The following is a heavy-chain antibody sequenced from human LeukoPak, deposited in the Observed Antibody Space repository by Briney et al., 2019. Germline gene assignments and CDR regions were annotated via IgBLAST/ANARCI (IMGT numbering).Heavy chain of an antibody. CDR1: GGTFSSYA. J-gene: IGHJ6*02. CDR2: MNPNSGNT. D-gene: IGHD3-3*01. Sequence: ASVKVSCKASGGTFSSYAISWVRQAPGQGLEWMGWMNPNSGNTGYAQKFQGRVTMTRNISISTAYMELSSLRSEDTAVYYCARGHCSSTSCGARYYDFWSGYFSHYYYGMDVWGQGTTVTVSS. CDR3: ARGHCSSTSCGARYYDFWSGYFSHYYYGMDV. V-gene: IGHV1-8*02.